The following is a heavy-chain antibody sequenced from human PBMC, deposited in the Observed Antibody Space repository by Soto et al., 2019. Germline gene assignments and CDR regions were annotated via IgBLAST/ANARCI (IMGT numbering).Heavy chain of an antibody. J-gene: IGHJ5*02. V-gene: IGHV4-59*01. D-gene: IGHD3-9*01. CDR3: ARGLGILTGYGDP. CDR1: GGSISSYY. CDR2: IYYSGST. Sequence: PSETLSLTCTVSGGSISSYYWSWIRQPPGKGLEWIGYIYYSGSTNYNPPLKSRVTISVDTSKNQFSLKLSSVTAADTAVYYCARGLGILTGYGDPWGQGTLVTVSS.